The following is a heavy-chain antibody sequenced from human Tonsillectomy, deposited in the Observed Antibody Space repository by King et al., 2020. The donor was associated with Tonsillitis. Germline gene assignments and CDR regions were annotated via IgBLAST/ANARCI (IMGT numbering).Heavy chain of an antibody. CDR1: GFTFSSYA. J-gene: IGHJ5*02. V-gene: IGHV3-23*04. CDR2: ISGGGGST. Sequence: VQLVESGGGLVQPGGSLRLSCAASGFTFSSYAMSWVRQAPGKGLEWVSAISGGGGSTYYADSGKGRFTISRDNSKNTLYLQMDSLSAEDTAVYYCASPLYGVSFDPCGQGTLVTVSS. D-gene: IGHD4-17*01. CDR3: ASPLYGVSFDP.